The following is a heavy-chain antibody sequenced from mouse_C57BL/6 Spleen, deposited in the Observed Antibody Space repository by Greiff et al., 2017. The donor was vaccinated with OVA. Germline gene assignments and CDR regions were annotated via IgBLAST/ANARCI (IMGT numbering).Heavy chain of an antibody. Sequence: EVKLMESGPELVKPGASVKISCKASGYSFTDYNMNWVKQSNGKSLEWIGVINPNYGTTSYNQKFKGKATLTVDQSSSTAYMQLNSLTSEDSAVYYCARSTHYYGSSYDYFDDWGQGTTLTVSS. CDR2: INPNYGTT. V-gene: IGHV1-39*01. J-gene: IGHJ2*01. CDR3: ARSTHYYGSSYDYFDD. CDR1: GYSFTDYN. D-gene: IGHD1-1*01.